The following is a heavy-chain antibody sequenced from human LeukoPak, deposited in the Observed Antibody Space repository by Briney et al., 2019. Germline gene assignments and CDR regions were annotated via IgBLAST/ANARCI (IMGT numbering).Heavy chain of an antibody. Sequence: PGGSLRLSCAASGFTFSSYAMSWVRQAPGKGLEWVSPLTASGGATYYAESVKGRFTISRDNSKNTLYLQMNGLRAEDTALYFCAKETLHDSLWNGHDYWGQGALVTVSS. CDR2: LTASGGAT. CDR3: AKETLHDSLWNGHDY. D-gene: IGHD3-3*01. V-gene: IGHV3-23*01. J-gene: IGHJ4*02. CDR1: GFTFSSYA.